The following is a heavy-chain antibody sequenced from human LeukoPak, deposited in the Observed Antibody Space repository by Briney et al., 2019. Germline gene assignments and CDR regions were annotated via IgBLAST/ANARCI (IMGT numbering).Heavy chain of an antibody. J-gene: IGHJ6*02. V-gene: IGHV3-48*03. CDR3: ARDINDYGDYEAYYYGMDV. CDR2: ISSSGSTI. D-gene: IGHD4-17*01. Sequence: GGSLRLSCAASGFTFSSYEMNWVRQAPGKGLEWVSYISSSGSTIYYADSVKGRFTISRDNAKNSLYLQMNSLRAEDTAVYYCARDINDYGDYEAYYYGMDVWGQGTTVTGSS. CDR1: GFTFSSYE.